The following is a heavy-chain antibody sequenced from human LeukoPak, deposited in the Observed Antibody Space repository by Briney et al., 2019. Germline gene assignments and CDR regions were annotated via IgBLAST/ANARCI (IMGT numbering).Heavy chain of an antibody. D-gene: IGHD3-22*01. CDR3: AREREGYGYYDSSGYGYFDY. J-gene: IGHJ4*02. Sequence: PGGSLRLSCAASGFTFSSYAMSWVRQAPGKGLEWVSYISSSSSTIYYADSVKGRFTISRDNAKNSLYLQMNSLRAEDTAVYYCAREREGYGYYDSSGYGYFDYWGQGTLVTVSS. V-gene: IGHV3-48*01. CDR1: GFTFSSYA. CDR2: ISSSSSTI.